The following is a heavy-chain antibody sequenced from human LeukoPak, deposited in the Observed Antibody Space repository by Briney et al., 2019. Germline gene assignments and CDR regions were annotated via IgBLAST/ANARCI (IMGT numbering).Heavy chain of an antibody. J-gene: IGHJ5*02. Sequence: GASVKVSCKASGYTLTSYYMHWVRQAPGQGPEWMGIINPSGGSTSYAQKFQGRVTMTRDTSTSTVYMVLSSLRSEDTAVYYCARSRPYCSSTSCSPRLNWFDPWGQGTLVTVSS. CDR2: INPSGGST. D-gene: IGHD2-2*01. CDR1: GYTLTSYY. V-gene: IGHV1-46*01. CDR3: ARSRPYCSSTSCSPRLNWFDP.